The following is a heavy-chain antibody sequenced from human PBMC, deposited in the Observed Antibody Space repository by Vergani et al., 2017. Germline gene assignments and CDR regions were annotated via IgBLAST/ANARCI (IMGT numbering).Heavy chain of an antibody. CDR3: ARDLIAADGSPH. Sequence: EVQLVESGGGLVQTGGSLRLSCAASDLTFSSYEMNWVRQAPGKGLEWVSCISSSGSTIYYADSVKGRFTISRDNAKNSLSLQMNILRAEEKAVYYCARDLIAADGSPHWGQGTLVTVSS. CDR1: DLTFSSYE. CDR2: ISSSGSTI. J-gene: IGHJ4*02. V-gene: IGHV3-48*03. D-gene: IGHD6-13*01.